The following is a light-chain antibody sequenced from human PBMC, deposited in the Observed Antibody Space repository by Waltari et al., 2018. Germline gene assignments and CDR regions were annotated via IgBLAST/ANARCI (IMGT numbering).Light chain of an antibody. V-gene: IGLV1-44*01. CDR1: ASNIGGNL. Sequence: QSVLTQPPSGSGTPGQRVSISCSGSASNIGGNLVNWYQQLPGKAPKLLIYRSDLRPSGVPDRFSGSKSGTSASLAISGLQSEDEADYFCASWDDSLNGHWVFGGGTKVTVL. CDR3: ASWDDSLNGHWV. J-gene: IGLJ3*02. CDR2: RSD.